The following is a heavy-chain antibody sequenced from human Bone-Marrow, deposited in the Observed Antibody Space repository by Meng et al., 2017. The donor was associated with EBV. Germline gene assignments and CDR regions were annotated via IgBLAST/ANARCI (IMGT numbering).Heavy chain of an antibody. D-gene: IGHD3-10*01. CDR3: ASESGRGYTPDY. Sequence: QVQLVQSGAEVQKPXXXXXXSCKASGYPFTAYFVHWVRQAPGQGLEWRGQINPNSGYATYSQKFQGRVTMTRDTPISTVYMELNRLTSDDTAVYYCASESGRGYTPDYWGQGTLVTVSS. V-gene: IGHV1-2*06. CDR1: GYPFTAYF. CDR2: INPNSGYA. J-gene: IGHJ4*02.